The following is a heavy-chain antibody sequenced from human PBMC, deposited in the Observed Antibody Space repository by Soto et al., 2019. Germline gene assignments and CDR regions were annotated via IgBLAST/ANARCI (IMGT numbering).Heavy chain of an antibody. J-gene: IGHJ4*02. D-gene: IGHD2-15*01. V-gene: IGHV1-18*03. CDR2: ISAYNGNT. CDR3: ATLNEGYCSGGSCYGFDY. CDR1: GYTFTSYG. Sequence: ASVKVSCKASGYTFTSYGISWVRQAPGQGLEWMGWISAYNGNTNYAQKLQGRVTMTTDTSTSTAYMELRSLRAEDMAVYYCATLNEGYCSGGSCYGFDYWGQGTLVTVSS.